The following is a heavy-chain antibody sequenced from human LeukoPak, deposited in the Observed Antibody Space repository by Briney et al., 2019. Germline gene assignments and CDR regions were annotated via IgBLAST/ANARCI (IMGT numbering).Heavy chain of an antibody. V-gene: IGHV4-39*01. D-gene: IGHD3-10*01. CDR1: GGSISSSSYY. Sequence: SETLSLTCTVSGGSISSSSYYWGWLRQPPGKGLEWIVSIYYSGSTYYNPSLKSRITISVHTTKNQFSLKLSSVTAADTAVYYCARRGVMVRGVINPLWFDPWGQGTLVTVPS. CDR2: IYYSGST. J-gene: IGHJ5*02. CDR3: ARRGVMVRGVINPLWFDP.